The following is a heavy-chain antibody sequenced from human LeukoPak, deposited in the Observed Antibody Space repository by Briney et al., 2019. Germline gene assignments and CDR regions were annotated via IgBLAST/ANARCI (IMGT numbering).Heavy chain of an antibody. V-gene: IGHV4-39*01. CDR3: ASPSTFGNSWFDP. J-gene: IGHJ5*02. CDR2: IYYSGST. D-gene: IGHD3-3*02. Sequence: PSETLSLTCTVSGGSISSGSCCRGWIRQPPGKGLEWIGSIYYSGSTYYNPSLKSRVTISVDTSKNQFSLKLSAVTAADTAVYYWASPSTFGNSWFDPWGQGTLVTVSS. CDR1: GGSISSGSCC.